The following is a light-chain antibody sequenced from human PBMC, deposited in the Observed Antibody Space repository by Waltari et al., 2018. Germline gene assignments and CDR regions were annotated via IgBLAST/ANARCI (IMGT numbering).Light chain of an antibody. CDR1: NSDIGFYTY. CDR2: DLS. J-gene: IGLJ3*02. CDR3: NSYTGSNSWV. V-gene: IGLV2-14*01. Sequence: QSALTQPASVSGSPGQSITISCTGTNSDIGFYTYVSWYRQYPGKAPKLIIYDLSERPSGVSSRFSASKSGNTASLTISGLQADDEADYYCNSYTGSNSWVFGGGTKVTVL.